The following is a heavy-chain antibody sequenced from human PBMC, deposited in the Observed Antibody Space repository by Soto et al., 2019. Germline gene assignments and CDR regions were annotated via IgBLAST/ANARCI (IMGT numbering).Heavy chain of an antibody. CDR2: ISYDGSNK. CDR1: GFTFSSYG. CDR3: MCRFLEWSIDY. J-gene: IGHJ4*03. Sequence: GGSLRLSCAASGFTFSSYGMHWVRQAPGKGLEWVAVISYDGSNKYYADSVKGRFTISRDNSKNTLYLQMNSLRAEDTAVYYCMCRFLEWSIDYWGQGTTVTVSS. D-gene: IGHD3-3*01. V-gene: IGHV3-30*03.